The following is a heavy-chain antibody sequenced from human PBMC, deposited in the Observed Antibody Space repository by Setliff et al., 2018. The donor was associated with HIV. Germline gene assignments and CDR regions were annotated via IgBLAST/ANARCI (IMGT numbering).Heavy chain of an antibody. J-gene: IGHJ4*02. D-gene: IGHD3-16*01. CDR2: IYNNGNT. Sequence: HPGGSLRLSCEASGFTVSGSYINWVRQAPGKGLEWVAVIYNNGNTYYADSVKGRFTISRDASKNTLYLQMNSLSAEDTALYYCARDRRPVWGMDVWGQGTLVTVSS. V-gene: IGHV3-66*03. CDR1: GFTVSGSY. CDR3: ARDRRPVWGMDV.